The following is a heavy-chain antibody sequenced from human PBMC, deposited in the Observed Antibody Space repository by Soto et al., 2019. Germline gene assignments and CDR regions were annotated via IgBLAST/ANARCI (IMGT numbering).Heavy chain of an antibody. D-gene: IGHD3-10*02. Sequence: ASVKVSCKVSGYTLTELSMHWVRQAPGKGLEWMGGFDPEDGETIYAQKFQGRVTMTEDTSTDTAYMELSSLRSEDTAVYYCATRTKWSGYYYYGMDAWGQGTTVTVSS. V-gene: IGHV1-24*01. J-gene: IGHJ6*02. CDR3: ATRTKWSGYYYYGMDA. CDR2: FDPEDGET. CDR1: GYTLTELS.